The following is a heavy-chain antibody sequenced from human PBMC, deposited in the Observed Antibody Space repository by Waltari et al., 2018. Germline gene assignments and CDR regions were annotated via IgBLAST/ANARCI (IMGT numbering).Heavy chain of an antibody. CDR1: GFTFSSYS. D-gene: IGHD4-17*01. V-gene: IGHV3-48*04. CDR3: ARDHVDYGGNSKPFDY. Sequence: EVQLVESGGGLVQPGGSLRLSCAASGFTFSSYSMNWVRQAPGKGLEWVSYISSSSSTIYYADSVKGRFTISRDNAKNSLYLQMNSLRAEDTAVYYCARDHVDYGGNSKPFDYWGQGTLVTVSS. J-gene: IGHJ4*02. CDR2: ISSSSSTI.